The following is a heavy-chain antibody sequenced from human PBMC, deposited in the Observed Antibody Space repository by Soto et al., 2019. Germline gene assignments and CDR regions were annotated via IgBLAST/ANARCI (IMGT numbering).Heavy chain of an antibody. J-gene: IGHJ4*02. CDR1: GYTFTSYG. CDR2: ISAYNGNT. CDR3: ARESPSADY. V-gene: IGHV1-18*03. Sequence: QVQLVQSGAEVKKPGASVKVSCKASGYTFTSYGISWVRQAPGQGLEWMGWISAYNGNTNYAQKLQGRVTMTTDTSTSTGYMEMRRLRSDDMALYYCARESPSADYWGQGTLVTVSS.